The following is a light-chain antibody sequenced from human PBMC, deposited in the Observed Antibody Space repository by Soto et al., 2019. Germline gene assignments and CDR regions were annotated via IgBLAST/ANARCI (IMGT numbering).Light chain of an antibody. CDR1: EGIRNL. Sequence: DIKMTQSPTSLSASVGDRVTITCRASEGIRNLVAWYQQKPGKAPKHLIYAASTFQSGFPSLSSGSGSGQDLTLTINRLQPEDVATYYCTQYSSVPFFGPRTKVEIE. CDR3: TQYSSVPF. V-gene: IGKV1-27*01. CDR2: AAS. J-gene: IGKJ3*01.